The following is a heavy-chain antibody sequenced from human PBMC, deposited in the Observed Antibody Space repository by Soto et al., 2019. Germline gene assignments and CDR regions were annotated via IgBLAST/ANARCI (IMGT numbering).Heavy chain of an antibody. CDR2: MHPYGGST. J-gene: IGHJ6*02. D-gene: IGHD3-22*01. CDR1: GFTFTSFY. V-gene: IGHV1-46*01. Sequence: ASVKVSCKASGFTFTSFYMHWVRQAPGQGPEWMGIMHPYGGSTGYAQKFQGRVTLTSDTSTRTAYMELSSLRSDDTAVYYCAIFYYDDSGDYYSNYQYYGMDVWGQGTTVTVSS. CDR3: AIFYYDDSGDYYSNYQYYGMDV.